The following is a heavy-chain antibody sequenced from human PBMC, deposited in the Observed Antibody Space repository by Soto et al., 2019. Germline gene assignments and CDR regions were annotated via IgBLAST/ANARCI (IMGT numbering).Heavy chain of an antibody. V-gene: IGHV4-31*03. Sequence: ASETLSLTCTVSGGSISSGGYYWSWIRQHPGKGLEWIGYIYYSGSTYYNPSLKSRVTISVDTSKNQFSLKLSSVTAADTAVYYCARXEKTIAAAGPLYNWFDPWGQGTLVTVSS. CDR3: ARXEKTIAAAGPLYNWFDP. CDR1: GGSISSGGYY. D-gene: IGHD6-13*01. J-gene: IGHJ5*02. CDR2: IYYSGST.